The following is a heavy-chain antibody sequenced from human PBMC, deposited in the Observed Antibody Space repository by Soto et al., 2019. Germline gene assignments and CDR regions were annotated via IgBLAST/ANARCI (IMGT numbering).Heavy chain of an antibody. J-gene: IGHJ5*02. Sequence: GGSLRLSCAASGFTFSNYPMSWVRQAPGKGLEWGSRISGSGETPYYADSVKGRLTISRDHYKNMLYLQMNSLRAEHTAVYYCAKWAQSSRWSTWFDPLDQGTLVTVFS. V-gene: IGHV3-23*01. CDR1: GFTFSNYP. CDR2: ISGSGETP. CDR3: AKWAQSSRWSTWFDP. D-gene: IGHD6-19*01.